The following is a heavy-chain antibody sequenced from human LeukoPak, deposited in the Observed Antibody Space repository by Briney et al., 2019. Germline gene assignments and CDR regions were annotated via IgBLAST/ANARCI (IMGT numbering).Heavy chain of an antibody. V-gene: IGHV3-30*18. J-gene: IGHJ4*02. CDR1: GFTFSSYG. Sequence: GGSLRLSCAASGFTFSSYGMHWVRQAPGKGLEWVAVISYDGSNKYYADSVKGRFTISRDNSKNTLYLQMNSLRAEDTAVYYCAKDAAYSSSWYISGPDYWGQGTLVTVSS. D-gene: IGHD6-13*01. CDR3: AKDAAYSSSWYISGPDY. CDR2: ISYDGSNK.